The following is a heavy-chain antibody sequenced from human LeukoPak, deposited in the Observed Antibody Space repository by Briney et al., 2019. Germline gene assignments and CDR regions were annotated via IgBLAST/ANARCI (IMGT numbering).Heavy chain of an antibody. CDR2: ISAYNGNT. Sequence: EASVKVSCKASGYTFTSYGISWVRQAPGQGLEWMGWISAYNGNTNYAQKLQGRVTMTTDTSTSTAYMELRSLRSDDTAVYYCARGVYDSSGYYFFQHWGQGTLVTVSS. D-gene: IGHD3-22*01. J-gene: IGHJ1*01. V-gene: IGHV1-18*01. CDR1: GYTFTSYG. CDR3: ARGVYDSSGYYFFQH.